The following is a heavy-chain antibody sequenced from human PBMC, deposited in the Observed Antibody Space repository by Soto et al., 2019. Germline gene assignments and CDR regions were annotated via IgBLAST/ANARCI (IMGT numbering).Heavy chain of an antibody. CDR2: IYYSGST. V-gene: IGHV4-59*01. CDR1: GGSISSYY. Sequence: PSETLSLTCTVSGGSISSYYWSWIRQPPGKGLEWIGYIYYSGSTNYNPSLKSRVTISVDTSKNQFSLKLSSVTAADTAVYYCARSETYGRDDYFDYWGQGTLVTV. J-gene: IGHJ4*02. CDR3: ARSETYGRDDYFDY. D-gene: IGHD4-17*01.